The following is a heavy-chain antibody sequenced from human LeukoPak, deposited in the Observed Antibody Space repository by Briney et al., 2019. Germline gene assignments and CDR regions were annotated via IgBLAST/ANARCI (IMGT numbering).Heavy chain of an antibody. Sequence: SETLSLTCTVSGDSISTSNSYWGWIRQPPGKGLEWIGSIYCSGNTYYNASLKSRVTISVDTSKNQFSLKLSSVTAADTAVYYCARHTMGFEDYWGQGTLVTVSS. D-gene: IGHD3-10*01. CDR1: GDSISTSNSY. CDR2: IYCSGNT. V-gene: IGHV4-39*01. J-gene: IGHJ4*02. CDR3: ARHTMGFEDY.